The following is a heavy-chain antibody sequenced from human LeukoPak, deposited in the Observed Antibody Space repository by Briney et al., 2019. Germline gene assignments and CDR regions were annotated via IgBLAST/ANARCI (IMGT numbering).Heavy chain of an antibody. J-gene: IGHJ4*02. CDR1: GGSISSSTYY. CDR2: IYSGTT. CDR3: VGEPLEHDTSGYFDY. Sequence: SETLSLTCSVSGGSISSSTYYWGWVRQPPGKGLEWIGIIYSGTTFYNPSLKSRVTISVDTSKNNFSLKVRSLTAADTAVYYCVGEPLEHDTSGYFDYWGQGTLVTVSS. V-gene: IGHV4-39*07. D-gene: IGHD3-22*01.